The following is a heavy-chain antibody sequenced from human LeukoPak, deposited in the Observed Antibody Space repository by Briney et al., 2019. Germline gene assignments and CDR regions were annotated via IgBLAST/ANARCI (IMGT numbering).Heavy chain of an antibody. V-gene: IGHV4-4*07. J-gene: IGHJ3*02. CDR2: IYTSGST. D-gene: IGHD5-12*01. Sequence: SETLSLTCTVSGGSISSYYWSWIRQPAGKGLEWIGRIYTSGSTNYNPSLKSRVTMSADTSKNQFSLKLSSVTAADTAVYYCARGGIVATIIRIFDIWGQGTMVTVSS. CDR3: ARGGIVATIIRIFDI. CDR1: GGSISSYY.